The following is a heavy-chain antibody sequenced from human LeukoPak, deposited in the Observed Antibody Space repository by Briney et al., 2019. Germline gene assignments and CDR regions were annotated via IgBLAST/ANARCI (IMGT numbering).Heavy chain of an antibody. D-gene: IGHD4-17*01. CDR2: MKPHSGNT. Sequence: ASVKVSCKASGYTFTSYDINWVRQATGQGLEWMGRMKPHSGNTGYAQKFQGRVTMTRNTSKSTAYMELSSLRSEDTAVYYCARAGDGDYALDLWGRGTLVTVSS. CDR1: GYTFTSYD. CDR3: ARAGDGDYALDL. J-gene: IGHJ2*01. V-gene: IGHV1-8*01.